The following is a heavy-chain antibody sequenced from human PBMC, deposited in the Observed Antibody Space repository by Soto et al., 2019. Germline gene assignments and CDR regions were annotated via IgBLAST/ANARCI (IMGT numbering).Heavy chain of an antibody. CDR3: AWCEFVLVPAVLAF. CDR1: GYTFTSYA. J-gene: IGHJ4*02. Sequence: GASVKVSCKASGYTFTSYAMHWVRQAPGQRLEWMGWINAGNGNTKYSQKFQGRVTITRDTSTTTAYMELRSLRSDDTAVYYCAWCEFVLVPAVLAFWGKGTLVTVAS. CDR2: INAGNGNT. D-gene: IGHD2-2*01. V-gene: IGHV1-3*01.